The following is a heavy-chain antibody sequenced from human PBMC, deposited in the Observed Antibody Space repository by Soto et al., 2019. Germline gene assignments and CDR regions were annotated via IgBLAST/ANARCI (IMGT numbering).Heavy chain of an antibody. CDR1: GFTFSTYV. CDR3: AREDESSGHAGTFHH. D-gene: IGHD3-22*01. Sequence: QVQLVESGGDVVQPGRSLRLSCAASGFTFSTYVMHWVRHAPGKGLEWVAGISTDGNSEHYADSVKGRFTISSDNSKSTLNLQMNSLTGGDTAVYHCAREDESSGHAGTFHHWGKGTLVTVSS. CDR2: ISTDGNSE. J-gene: IGHJ1*01. V-gene: IGHV3-30-3*01.